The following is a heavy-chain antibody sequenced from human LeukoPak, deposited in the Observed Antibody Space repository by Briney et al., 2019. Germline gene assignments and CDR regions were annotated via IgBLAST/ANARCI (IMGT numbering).Heavy chain of an antibody. D-gene: IGHD2-2*01. V-gene: IGHV1-2*02. CDR1: GYTFTDYN. CDR3: ARRGCSSTSCFAYDY. J-gene: IGHJ4*02. CDR2: INSYSGVT. Sequence: ASVKVSCKASGYTFTDYNMHWVRQAPGQGLEWMGWINSYSGVTNYAQNFQARVTMTRDTSITTAYMELSSLESEDTAVYYCARRGCSSTSCFAYDYWGQGTLVTVSS.